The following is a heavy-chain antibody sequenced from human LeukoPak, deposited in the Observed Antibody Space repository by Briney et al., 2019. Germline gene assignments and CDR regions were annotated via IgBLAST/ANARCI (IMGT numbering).Heavy chain of an antibody. CDR3: ARNYGSGSYRSYYFDY. CDR1: GFTFSSYS. V-gene: IGHV3-21*04. Sequence: GGSLRLSYAASGFTFSSYSMNWVRQAPGKGLEWVSSISSSSSYIYYADSVKGRFTISRDNAKNSLYLQMNSLRAEDTALYYCARNYGSGSYRSYYFDYWGQGTLVTVSS. J-gene: IGHJ4*02. D-gene: IGHD3-10*01. CDR2: ISSSSSYI.